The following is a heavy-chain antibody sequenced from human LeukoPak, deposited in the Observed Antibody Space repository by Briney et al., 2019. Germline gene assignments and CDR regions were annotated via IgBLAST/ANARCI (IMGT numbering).Heavy chain of an antibody. CDR1: GGSINSYY. V-gene: IGHV4-59*08. D-gene: IGHD5-18*01. CDR3: ARLGRGYSYGTDAFDI. CDR2: IYYSGST. J-gene: IGHJ3*02. Sequence: SETLSLTCTVSGGSINSYYWSWIRQPPGKGLEWIGYIYYSGSTNYNPSLKSRVTISVDTSKNQFSLKLSSVTAADTAVYYCARLGRGYSYGTDAFDIWGQGTMVTVSS.